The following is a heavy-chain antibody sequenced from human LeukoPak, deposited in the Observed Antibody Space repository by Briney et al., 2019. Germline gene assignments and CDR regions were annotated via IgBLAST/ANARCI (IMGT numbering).Heavy chain of an antibody. CDR3: TRTGYRSNWYVPN. Sequence: GSLRLSCAGSGFTFSAYWMSWVRQAPGKGLEWVATTREDGSEKYYVDSVKGRFTISRDNAKNSLYLQMNSLRAEDTAVYYCTRTGYRSNWYVPNWGQGTLVTVSS. J-gene: IGHJ4*02. CDR2: TREDGSEK. D-gene: IGHD6-13*01. V-gene: IGHV3-7*01. CDR1: GFTFSAYW.